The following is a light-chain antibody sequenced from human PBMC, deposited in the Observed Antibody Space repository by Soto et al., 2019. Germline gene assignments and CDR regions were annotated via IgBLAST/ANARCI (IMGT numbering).Light chain of an antibody. CDR2: DAS. CDR3: QQRGHWPLT. J-gene: IGKJ4*01. V-gene: IGKV3-11*01. CDR1: QSVSSY. Sequence: EVVLTQSPATLSLSPGERATLSCRASQSVSSYLGWYQQRPGQAPRLLIYDASNRATGIPARFSGSGSGTEFTLTVSGLEPEDFALYFYQQRGHWPLTFGGGTKVEIK.